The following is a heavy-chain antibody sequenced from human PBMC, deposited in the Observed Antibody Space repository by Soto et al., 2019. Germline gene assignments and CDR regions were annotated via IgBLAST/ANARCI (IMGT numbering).Heavy chain of an antibody. D-gene: IGHD4-17*01. Sequence: QVQLVESGGGLVKPGGSLRLSCAASGFTFSDYYMSWIRQAPGKGLEWVSYISSSGSTIYYADSVKGRFTISRDNAKNSMDLQMNSLIAEATAVYYCASPTVTPHYGMDVWGQGTTVTVSS. J-gene: IGHJ6*02. CDR2: ISSSGSTI. CDR1: GFTFSDYY. V-gene: IGHV3-11*01. CDR3: ASPTVTPHYGMDV.